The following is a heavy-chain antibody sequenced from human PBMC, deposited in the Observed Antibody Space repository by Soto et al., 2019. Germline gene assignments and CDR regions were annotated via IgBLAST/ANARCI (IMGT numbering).Heavy chain of an antibody. Sequence: ASVKVSCKASGGTFSSYAISWVRQAPGQGLEWMGGIIPIFGTANYAQKFQGRVTITADECTSTAYMELSSLRSEDTAVYYCARDRGDKVLLWFGELLYRANWFDPWGQGTLVTVSS. D-gene: IGHD3-10*01. CDR3: ARDRGDKVLLWFGELLYRANWFDP. CDR2: IIPIFGTA. J-gene: IGHJ5*02. CDR1: GGTFSSYA. V-gene: IGHV1-69*13.